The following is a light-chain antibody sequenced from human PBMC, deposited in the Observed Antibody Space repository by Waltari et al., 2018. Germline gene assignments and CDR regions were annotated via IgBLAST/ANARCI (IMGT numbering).Light chain of an antibody. CDR1: SGDVRGYDY. V-gene: IGLV2-14*03. Sequence: QSALTQPASVSGSPGQSITIPCTGPSGDVRGYDYVSWSQQHPGKAPKLVIYDVTNRPSGISDRFSGSKSGTTASLSISGLQAEDEADYFCSSWTTSDTRKVIFGGGTKLTVL. CDR3: SSWTTSDTRKVI. CDR2: DVT. J-gene: IGLJ2*01.